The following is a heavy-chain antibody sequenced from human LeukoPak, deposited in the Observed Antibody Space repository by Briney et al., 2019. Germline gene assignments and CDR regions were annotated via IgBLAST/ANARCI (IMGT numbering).Heavy chain of an antibody. CDR1: GYTFTGYY. CDR2: INPNSGGT. V-gene: IGHV1-2*02. J-gene: IGHJ4*02. Sequence: ASVKVSCKASGYTFTGYYMHWVRQAPGQGLEWMGWINPNSGGTNYAQKFQGRVTMTRDTSISTAYMELSRLRSDDTAVYYCARGSRDYDFWSGYSLIDYWGQGTLVTVSS. D-gene: IGHD3-3*01. CDR3: ARGSRDYDFWSGYSLIDY.